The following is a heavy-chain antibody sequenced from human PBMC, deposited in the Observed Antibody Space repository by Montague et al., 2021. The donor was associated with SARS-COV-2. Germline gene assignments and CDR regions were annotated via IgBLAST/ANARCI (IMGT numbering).Heavy chain of an antibody. J-gene: IGHJ4*02. V-gene: IGHV4-59*08. CDR1: GGYISEYY. Sequence: SETLSLTCSVSGGYISEYYWIWIRQSPGKRLEWIGYVYFTGSTAXXPSLKSRVTISVDTSTNQFSLQLASVTAADTAVYYCARHRGFGDLGALDYWGQGTLVAVSS. CDR2: VYFTGST. D-gene: IGHD3-10*01. CDR3: ARHRGFGDLGALDY.